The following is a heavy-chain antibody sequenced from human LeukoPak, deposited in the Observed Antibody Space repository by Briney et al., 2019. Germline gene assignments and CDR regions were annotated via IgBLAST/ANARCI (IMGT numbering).Heavy chain of an antibody. J-gene: IGHJ3*02. CDR2: IIPILGIA. CDR3: ARVDGSDAFDI. Sequence: SVKVSCKASGYTFTSYDINWVRQAPGQGLEWMGRIIPILGIANYAQKFQGRVTITADKSTSTAYMELSSLRSEDTAVYYCARVDGSDAFDIWGQGTMVTVSS. D-gene: IGHD5-24*01. CDR1: GYTFTSYD. V-gene: IGHV1-69*04.